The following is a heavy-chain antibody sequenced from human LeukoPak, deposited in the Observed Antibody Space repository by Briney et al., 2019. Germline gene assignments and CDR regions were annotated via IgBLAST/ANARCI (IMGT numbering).Heavy chain of an antibody. J-gene: IGHJ3*02. D-gene: IGHD2-15*01. CDR3: AKSRYCSGGSCYSVYAFDI. CDR1: GYTFTGYY. Sequence: ASVKVSCKASGYTFTGYYMHWVRQAPGQGLEWMGRINPDSGGTNYAQKFQGRVTMTRDTSISTAYMELSRLRSDDTAVYYCAKSRYCSGGSCYSVYAFDIWGQGTMVTVSS. V-gene: IGHV1-2*06. CDR2: INPDSGGT.